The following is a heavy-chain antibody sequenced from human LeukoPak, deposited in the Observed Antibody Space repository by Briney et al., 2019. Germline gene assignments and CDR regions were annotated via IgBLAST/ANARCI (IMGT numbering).Heavy chain of an antibody. J-gene: IGHJ4*02. CDR2: LSSNGVRT. CDR1: GFTFRSFA. V-gene: IGHV3-23*01. Sequence: GGSLRLTCAASGFTFRSFAMSWVRQAPGKGLEWVSGLSSNGVRTFSEDSVRGGFTTSRDNSKKRLYLQINSLRAEDTAVYYCAKHRDSGGYEEFDYWGQGTLVTVSS. CDR3: AKHRDSGGYEEFDY. D-gene: IGHD3-22*01.